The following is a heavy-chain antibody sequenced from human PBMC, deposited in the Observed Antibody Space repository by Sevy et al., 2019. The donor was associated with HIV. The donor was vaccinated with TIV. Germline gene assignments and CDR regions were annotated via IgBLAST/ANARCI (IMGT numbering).Heavy chain of an antibody. CDR3: AREPYFFDKSGYFWDY. CDR1: GVSVTSDTYY. V-gene: IGHV4-61*01. CDR2: VYHTGST. Sequence: SETLSLTCAVSGVSVTSDTYYWCWIRQPPGKGLEWIGYVYHTGSTNYSPSFKSRVTISIDTSKNQFSLRLFSVAAADTAMYYCAREPYFFDKSGYFWDYWGQGILVTVSS. J-gene: IGHJ4*02. D-gene: IGHD3-22*01.